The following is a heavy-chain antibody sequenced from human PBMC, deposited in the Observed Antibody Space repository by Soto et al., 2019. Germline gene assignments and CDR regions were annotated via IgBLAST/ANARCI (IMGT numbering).Heavy chain of an antibody. Sequence: QVQLVQSGGGVVQPGGSLGLSCAASGFSFNGYGMHWVRQAPGKGLEWLAVIGHDGTYRRYADSVKDRFTISRDYSKNTLYLQLNSLRGEDTALYFCVRDFQTGKYFDYCGQGTLVIVSS. CDR3: VRDFQTGKYFDY. V-gene: IGHV3-30*02. J-gene: IGHJ4*02. CDR2: IGHDGTYR. D-gene: IGHD3-10*01. CDR1: GFSFNGYG.